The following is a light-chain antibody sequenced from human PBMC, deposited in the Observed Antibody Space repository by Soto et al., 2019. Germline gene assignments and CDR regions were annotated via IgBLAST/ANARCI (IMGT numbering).Light chain of an antibody. Sequence: DIVMTQSPLSLPVTPGEPASISCRSSQSLLHSNGYNYLDWYLQKPGQSPQLLIYLGSDRASGVPYRFSGRGSSTDFALKINRVEDDDVGVYYCLQALQTPWTFGQGIKVEIK. CDR1: QSLLHSNGYNY. J-gene: IGKJ1*01. CDR3: LQALQTPWT. V-gene: IGKV2-28*01. CDR2: LGS.